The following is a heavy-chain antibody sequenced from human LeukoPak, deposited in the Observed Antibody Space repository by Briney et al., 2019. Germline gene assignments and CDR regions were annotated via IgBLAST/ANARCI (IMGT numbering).Heavy chain of an antibody. CDR2: IIPIFGTA. CDR3: ASVHDYGGNSGCYYMDV. Sequence: GASVKVSCKASGGTFSSYAISWVRQAPGQGLEWMGGIIPIFGTANYAQKFQGRVTITTDESTSTAYMELSSLRSEDTAVYYCASVHDYGGNSGCYYMDVWGKGTTVTVSS. J-gene: IGHJ6*03. D-gene: IGHD4-23*01. CDR1: GGTFSSYA. V-gene: IGHV1-69*05.